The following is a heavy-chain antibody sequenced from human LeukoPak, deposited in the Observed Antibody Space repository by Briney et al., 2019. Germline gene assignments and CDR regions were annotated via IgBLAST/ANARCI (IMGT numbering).Heavy chain of an antibody. J-gene: IGHJ4*02. V-gene: IGHV3-53*01. CDR3: ARLNDYGDYALDY. CDR2: IYSGGST. Sequence: PGGSLRLSCAASGFTVSSNYMSWVRQAPGKGLEWVSVIYSGGSTYYADSVKGRFTISRDNAKNSLYLQLNSLRAEDTAVYYCARLNDYGDYALDYWGQGTLVTVSS. D-gene: IGHD4-17*01. CDR1: GFTVSSNY.